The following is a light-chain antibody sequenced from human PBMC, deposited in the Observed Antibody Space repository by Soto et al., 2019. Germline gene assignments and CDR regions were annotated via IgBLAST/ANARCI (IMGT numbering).Light chain of an antibody. J-gene: IGKJ4*01. V-gene: IGKV3-20*01. CDR1: QSVSSSY. Sequence: EIVLTQSPGTLSLSPGERATLSCRASQSVSSSYLAWYQQKPGQAPRLLIYGASSRATGIPDRFSGRGSGTDITLTISRQEPEDFALYYCQQYGSSPLTFGGGTKVEIK. CDR3: QQYGSSPLT. CDR2: GAS.